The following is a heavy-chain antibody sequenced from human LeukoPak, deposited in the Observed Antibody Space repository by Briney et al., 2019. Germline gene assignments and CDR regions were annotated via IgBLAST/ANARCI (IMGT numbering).Heavy chain of an antibody. J-gene: IGHJ4*02. Sequence: ASVKVSCKTSGYNFTNYGISWVRQAPGQGLEWMGWINPNSGGTNYAQKFQGRVTMTRDTSISTAYMELSRLRSDDTAVYYCARAAYYYDSSGPWYFDYWGQGTLVTVSS. CDR3: ARAAYYYDSSGPWYFDY. D-gene: IGHD3-22*01. V-gene: IGHV1-2*02. CDR1: GYNFTNYG. CDR2: INPNSGGT.